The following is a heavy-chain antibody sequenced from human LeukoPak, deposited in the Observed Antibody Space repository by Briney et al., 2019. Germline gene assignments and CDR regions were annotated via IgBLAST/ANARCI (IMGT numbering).Heavy chain of an antibody. CDR1: GFTFDEYG. D-gene: IGHD3-22*01. V-gene: IGHV3-20*04. Sequence: GGSLRLSCEASGFTFDEYGMSWVRQVPGKGLEWVSGINWNGGSTGYAGSVKGRFTISRDNAKNSLFLQMNGLRAEDTALYYCAKVYYYDSSGSYASFDDWGQGTLVSVSS. CDR3: AKVYYYDSSGSYASFDD. J-gene: IGHJ4*02. CDR2: INWNGGST.